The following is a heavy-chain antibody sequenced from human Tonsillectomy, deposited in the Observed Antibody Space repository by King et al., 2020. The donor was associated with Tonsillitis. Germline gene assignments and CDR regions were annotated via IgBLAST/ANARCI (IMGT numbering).Heavy chain of an antibody. Sequence: VQLVESGGGLVQPGGSLRHSCAASGFTFSSYEMNWVRQAPGKGLEWVSYISRSGRIIYYADSVKGRFTISRDNAKNSLYLQMNSLRAEDTAVYYCARDPIVGANFDYWGQGTLVTVAT. V-gene: IGHV3-48*03. J-gene: IGHJ4*02. CDR2: ISRSGRII. CDR3: ARDPIVGANFDY. CDR1: GFTFSSYE. D-gene: IGHD1-26*01.